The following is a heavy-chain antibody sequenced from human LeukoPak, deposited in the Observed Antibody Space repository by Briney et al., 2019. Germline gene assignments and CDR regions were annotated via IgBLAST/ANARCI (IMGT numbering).Heavy chain of an antibody. J-gene: IGHJ5*02. D-gene: IGHD3-3*01. Sequence: SQTLSLTCTVSGGSISSGDYYWSWIRQPPGKGLEWIGYIYYSGSTYYNPSLKSRVTISVDTSKNQFSLKLSSVTAADTAVYYCARYRITIFGVVQNWFDPWGQGTLVTFSS. CDR2: IYYSGST. CDR3: ARYRITIFGVVQNWFDP. CDR1: GGSISSGDYY. V-gene: IGHV4-30-4*08.